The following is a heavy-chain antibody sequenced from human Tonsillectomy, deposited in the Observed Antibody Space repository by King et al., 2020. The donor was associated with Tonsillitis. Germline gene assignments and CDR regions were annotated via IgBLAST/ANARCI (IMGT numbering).Heavy chain of an antibody. J-gene: IGHJ4*02. D-gene: IGHD4-17*01. CDR2: IYHSGST. V-gene: IGHV4-30-2*01. Sequence: LQLQESGSGLVKPSQTLSLTCAVSGGSISSGGYSWSWIRQPPGKGLEWIGYIYHSGSTYYNPSLKSRVTISVDRSKNQFSLKLSSVTAADTAVYYCARVYGDYVIDYWGQGTLVTVSS. CDR1: GGSISSGGYS. CDR3: ARVYGDYVIDY.